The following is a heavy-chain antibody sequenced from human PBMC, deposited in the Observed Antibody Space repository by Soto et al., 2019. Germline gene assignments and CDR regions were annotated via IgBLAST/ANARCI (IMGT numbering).Heavy chain of an antibody. CDR1: GGTVSSYA. CDR2: IIPISGTA. CDR3: ARSQGSSTSLEIYYFYYYGMDV. J-gene: IGHJ6*02. Sequence: QVQLVQSGAEVKKPGSSVKVSCKASGGTVSSYAISWVRQAPGQGLEWLGGIIPISGTANYAQKFQGRVTITADESTSTAYMELSSLRSDDTAVYYCARSQGSSTSLEIYYFYYYGMDVWGQGTTVTVSS. D-gene: IGHD2-2*01. V-gene: IGHV1-69*01.